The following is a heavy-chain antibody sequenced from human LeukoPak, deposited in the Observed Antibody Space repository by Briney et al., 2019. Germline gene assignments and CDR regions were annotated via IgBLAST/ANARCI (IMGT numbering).Heavy chain of an antibody. CDR2: VSDGGST. Sequence: SETLSLTCSVSGGSITSYYWSWIRQSPGKGLEWVGHVSDGGSTNYSPSLKGRVSISVDTSKNQFSLNLRSVTAADTAVYFCARASTTFDDWGQGTLVTVSS. J-gene: IGHJ4*02. CDR1: GGSITSYY. V-gene: IGHV4-59*01. D-gene: IGHD1-14*01. CDR3: ARASTTFDD.